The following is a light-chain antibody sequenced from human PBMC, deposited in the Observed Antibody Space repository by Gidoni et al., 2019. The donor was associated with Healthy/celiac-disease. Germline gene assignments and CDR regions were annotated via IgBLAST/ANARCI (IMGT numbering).Light chain of an antibody. J-gene: IGKJ5*01. CDR3: QQYGSSPIT. V-gene: IGKV3-20*01. Sequence: EIVLTQSPGTLSLSPGERATLSCRASQSVSSSYLAWYQQKPGQAPRLLIYGASSRATGIPDRFSGSGSGTDFTLTISRLEPEDFAVYYCQQYGSSPITFXQXTRLEFK. CDR2: GAS. CDR1: QSVSSSY.